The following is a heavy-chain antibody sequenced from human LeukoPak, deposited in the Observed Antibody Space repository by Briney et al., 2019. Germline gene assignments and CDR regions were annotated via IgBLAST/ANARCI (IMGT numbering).Heavy chain of an antibody. J-gene: IGHJ6*04. CDR2: IYPGDSDT. V-gene: IGHV5-51*01. Sequence: GASLKTSWKGSGYIFTSYWIGGVRHTPGKGLGWMGIIYPGDSDTRYSTSFQGQVTISADKSISTAYLQWSSLKASDTAMYYCARQRFGDGMDVWGKGTTVTVSS. CDR1: GYIFTSYW. D-gene: IGHD3-10*01. CDR3: ARQRFGDGMDV.